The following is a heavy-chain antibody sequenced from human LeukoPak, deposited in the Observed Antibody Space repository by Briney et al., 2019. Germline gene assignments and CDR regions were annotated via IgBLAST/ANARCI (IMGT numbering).Heavy chain of an antibody. Sequence: GGSLRLSCAASGFTVSSCYMSWVRQAPGEGLEWVSVLYSDGSTFYADSVKGRFTISRDNSKNTLHLQMDNLRAEDTAVYYCARAAYDSNGFTANHDYWGQGTLVTVSS. V-gene: IGHV3-53*01. CDR1: GFTVSSCY. D-gene: IGHD3-22*01. CDR2: LYSDGST. CDR3: ARAAYDSNGFTANHDY. J-gene: IGHJ4*02.